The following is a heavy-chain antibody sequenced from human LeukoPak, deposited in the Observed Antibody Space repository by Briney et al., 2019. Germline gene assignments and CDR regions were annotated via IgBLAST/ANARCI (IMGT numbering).Heavy chain of an antibody. CDR3: ARAQHSGYERYQYYFDY. V-gene: IGHV3-74*01. D-gene: IGHD5-12*01. CDR2: INSDGSST. CDR1: GFTFSSYW. Sequence: PGGPLRLPCAASGFTFSSYWMHWVRQAPGKGLVWVSRINSDGSSTNYADSVKGRFTISRDNAKNTLYLQMNSLRAEDTAVYYCARAQHSGYERYQYYFDYWGQGTLVTVSS. J-gene: IGHJ4*02.